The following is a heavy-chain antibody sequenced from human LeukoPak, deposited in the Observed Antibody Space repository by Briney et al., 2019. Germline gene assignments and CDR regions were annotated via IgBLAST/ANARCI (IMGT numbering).Heavy chain of an antibody. CDR2: INPGRGNT. CDR3: ARDSDWGSSDPFDD. J-gene: IGHJ4*02. Sequence: ASVKVSCKASGYTFTSYYMLWVRQVPGQGLEWMGIINPGRGNTNYAQNFHGRVTLTRDTSTSTIYMELSSLRSEDTAVYYCARDSDWGSSDPFDDWGQGTLVT. CDR1: GYTFTSYY. V-gene: IGHV1-46*01. D-gene: IGHD7-27*01.